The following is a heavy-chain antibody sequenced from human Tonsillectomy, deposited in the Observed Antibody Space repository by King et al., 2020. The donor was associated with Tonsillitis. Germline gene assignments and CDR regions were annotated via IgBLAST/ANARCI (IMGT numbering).Heavy chain of an antibody. CDR3: ARDRGDSESYFDY. CDR2: ITSSSSII. V-gene: IGHV3-48*01. J-gene: IGHJ4*02. D-gene: IGHD1-26*01. CDR1: GFTVSSDS. Sequence: VQLVESGGSLVQPGGSLRLSCAASGFTVSSDSMNWVRQAPGKGLEWVSYITSSSSIIYYADSVKGRFTISRDNAKNSLYLQMNSLRAEDTAVYYCARDRGDSESYFDYWGQGTLVTVSS.